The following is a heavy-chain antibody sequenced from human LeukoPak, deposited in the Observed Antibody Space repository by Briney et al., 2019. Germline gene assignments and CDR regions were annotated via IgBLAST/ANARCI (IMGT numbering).Heavy chain of an antibody. CDR1: GFTFSTYS. D-gene: IGHD3-22*01. Sequence: GGSLRLSCAASGFTFSTYSMNWVRQAPGKGLEWVSYISSSSSNIYYADSVKGRFTISRDNAKNSLYLQMNSLRDADTAVYYCARDRSGYYLFDYWGQGALVTVSS. J-gene: IGHJ4*02. CDR3: ARDRSGYYLFDY. V-gene: IGHV3-48*02. CDR2: ISSSSSNI.